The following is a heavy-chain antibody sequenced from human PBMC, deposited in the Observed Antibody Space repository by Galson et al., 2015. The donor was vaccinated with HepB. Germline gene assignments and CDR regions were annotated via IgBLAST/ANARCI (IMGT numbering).Heavy chain of an antibody. CDR2: ISAYNGNT. J-gene: IGHJ4*02. D-gene: IGHD3-10*01. CDR1: GYTFTSYG. Sequence: SVKVSCKASGYTFTSYGISWVRQAPGQGLEWMGWISAYNGNTNYAQKLQGRVTMTTDTSTSTAYMELRSLRSDDTAVYYCARETCYGSGSYYLIDYWGQGTLVTVSS. CDR3: ARETCYGSGSYYLIDY. V-gene: IGHV1-18*04.